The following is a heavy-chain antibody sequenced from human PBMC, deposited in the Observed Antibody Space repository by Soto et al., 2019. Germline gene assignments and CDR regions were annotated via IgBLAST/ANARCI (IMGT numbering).Heavy chain of an antibody. D-gene: IGHD6-19*01. CDR1: GFTFRTYG. CDR3: AKDTLNDSGSFDY. V-gene: IGHV3-23*01. Sequence: GGSLRLSCAASGFTFRTYGMTWVRQAPGKGLEWVSGISGSGGERYYGDSGEGRFSISRDNTENTLFLQMHSLRAEDTAIYYCAKDTLNDSGSFDYWGQGTLVTVSS. CDR2: ISGSGGER. J-gene: IGHJ4*02.